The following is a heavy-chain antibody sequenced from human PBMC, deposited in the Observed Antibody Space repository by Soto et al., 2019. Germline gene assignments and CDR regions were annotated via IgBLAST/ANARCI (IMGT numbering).Heavy chain of an antibody. Sequence: QVQLVESGGGVVQPGRSLRLSCATSGFTFSNSGMYWVRQAPGKGLEWVAVIWYDGSYKYYADSVKGRFTISRDNSKNTLYLQLDSLRGEDTAVYYCARDRGLRYLEWSLDFWGQGTLVTVSS. CDR2: IWYDGSYK. V-gene: IGHV3-33*01. CDR3: ARDRGLRYLEWSLDF. D-gene: IGHD3-3*01. J-gene: IGHJ4*02. CDR1: GFTFSNSG.